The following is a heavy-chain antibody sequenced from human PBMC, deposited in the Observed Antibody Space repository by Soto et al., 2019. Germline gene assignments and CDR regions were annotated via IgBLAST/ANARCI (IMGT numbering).Heavy chain of an antibody. CDR2: IIPIFGTA. CDR3: ARQAAAGKYYYAMDV. D-gene: IGHD6-13*01. J-gene: IGHJ6*02. Sequence: SVKVSCKASGGTFSSYAISWVRQAPGQGLEWMGGIIPIFGTANYAQKFQGRVTITADESTSTAYMELSSLRSEDTAMYYCARQAAAGKYYYAMDVWGQGTTVTVSS. CDR1: GGTFSSYA. V-gene: IGHV1-69*13.